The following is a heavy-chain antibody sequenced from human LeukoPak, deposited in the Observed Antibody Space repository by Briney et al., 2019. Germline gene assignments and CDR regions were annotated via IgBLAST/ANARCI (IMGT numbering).Heavy chain of an antibody. V-gene: IGHV1-2*06. CDR1: GYTFTGYY. D-gene: IGHD6-6*01. J-gene: IGHJ4*02. CDR2: INPNSGGT. CDR3: ARDIEYSSSFDY. Sequence: GASVKVSCKAPGYTFTGYYMHWVRQAPGQGLEWMGRINPNSGGTNYAQKFQGRVTMTRDTSISTAYMELSRLRSDDTAVYYCARDIEYSSSFDYWGQGTLVTVSS.